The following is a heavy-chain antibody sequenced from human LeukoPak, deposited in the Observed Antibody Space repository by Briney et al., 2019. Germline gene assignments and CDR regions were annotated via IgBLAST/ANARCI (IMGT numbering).Heavy chain of an antibody. CDR3: AREGSGTSFDY. Sequence: PGGSLRLSCAASGFSFGTYWMSWVRQAPGKGLEWVANIKQDGSDKYYVDSVKGRFTISRDNAKNSLYLQMNSLRAEDTAVYYCAREGSGTSFDYWGQGTLVTVSS. CDR2: IKQDGSDK. V-gene: IGHV3-7*05. D-gene: IGHD2-2*01. CDR1: GFSFGTYW. J-gene: IGHJ4*02.